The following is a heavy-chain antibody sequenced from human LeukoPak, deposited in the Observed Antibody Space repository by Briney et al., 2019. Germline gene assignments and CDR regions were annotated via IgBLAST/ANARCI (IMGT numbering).Heavy chain of an antibody. J-gene: IGHJ4*02. V-gene: IGHV1-2*02. CDR1: GYTFTGYY. D-gene: IGHD3-9*01. Sequence: ASVKVSCKASGYTFTGYYMHWVRQAPGQGLEWMGWINPNSGGTNYEQKFQGRVTMTRDTSISTAYMELSRLRSDDTAVYYCARDTKLRYFDWLFIDYWGQGTLVTVSS. CDR3: ARDTKLRYFDWLFIDY. CDR2: INPNSGGT.